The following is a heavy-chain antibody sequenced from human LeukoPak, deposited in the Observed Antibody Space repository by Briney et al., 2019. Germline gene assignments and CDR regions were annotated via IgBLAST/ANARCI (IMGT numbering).Heavy chain of an antibody. CDR2: ISSSSSTI. J-gene: IGHJ4*02. CDR1: GFTFSSYS. Sequence: PGGSLRLSCAASGFTFSSYSMNWVRQAPGKGLEWVSYISSSSSTIYYADSVKGRFTISRDNAKNSLYLQMNSLRAEDTAVYYCARDQIAVAGTDYFDYWGQGTLVTVSS. V-gene: IGHV3-48*04. D-gene: IGHD6-19*01. CDR3: ARDQIAVAGTDYFDY.